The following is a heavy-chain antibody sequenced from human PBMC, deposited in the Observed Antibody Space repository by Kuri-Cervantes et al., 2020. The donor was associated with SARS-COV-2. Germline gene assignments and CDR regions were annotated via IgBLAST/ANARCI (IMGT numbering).Heavy chain of an antibody. V-gene: IGHV3-30*18. D-gene: IGHD6-13*01. CDR2: ISYDGSNK. CDR1: GFTFSSCG. Sequence: GGSLRLSCAASGFTFSSCGMHWVRQAPGKGLEWVAVISYDGSNKYYADSVKGRFTISRDNSKNTLYLQTNSLRAEDTAVYYCAKDLRSRSSSWAVFDYWGQGTLVTVSS. CDR3: AKDLRSRSSSWAVFDY. J-gene: IGHJ4*02.